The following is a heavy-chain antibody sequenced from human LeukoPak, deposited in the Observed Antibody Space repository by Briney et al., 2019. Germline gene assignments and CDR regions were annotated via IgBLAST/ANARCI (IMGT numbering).Heavy chain of an antibody. CDR1: GLTPRRYG. CDR2: ISYDGSTE. V-gene: IGHV3-30*18. D-gene: IGHD2-2*01. CDR3: AKETYSTSWQLDS. Sequence: GGSLRLSCVASGLTPRRYGMHWVRQAPGKGLEWVAVISYDGSTEYYIDSVRGRFTISGDNSKNTLYLQMNSLRAEDTAVYYCAKETYSTSWQLDSWGQGTLVTVSS. J-gene: IGHJ4*02.